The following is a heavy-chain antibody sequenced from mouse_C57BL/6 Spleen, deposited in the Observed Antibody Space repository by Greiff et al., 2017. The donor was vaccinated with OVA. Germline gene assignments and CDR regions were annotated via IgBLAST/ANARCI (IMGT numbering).Heavy chain of an antibody. J-gene: IGHJ1*03. CDR1: GYTFTSYW. V-gene: IGHV1-55*01. Sequence: VQLQQPGAELVKPGASVKMSCKASGYTFTSYWITWVKQRPGQGLEWIGDIYPGSGSTNYNEKFKSKATLTVDTSSSTAYRQLSSLTSEDSAVYYCAGQYYGSSYWYFDVWGTGTTVTVSS. CDR2: IYPGSGST. D-gene: IGHD1-1*01. CDR3: AGQYYGSSYWYFDV.